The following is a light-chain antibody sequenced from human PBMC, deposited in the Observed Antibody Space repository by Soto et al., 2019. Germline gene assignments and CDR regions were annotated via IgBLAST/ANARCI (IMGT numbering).Light chain of an antibody. CDR2: GAS. V-gene: IGKV3-20*01. J-gene: IGKJ5*01. Sequence: EIVLTQSPGTLSLSPGERATLSCRASQSVSSSYLAWYQQKPGQAPRLLIYGASSRATGIPDRFSGSGSGTDFTLTISRLEPEDFAVYYCQQDVSSPVTVGQGTRLEIK. CDR3: QQDVSSPVT. CDR1: QSVSSSY.